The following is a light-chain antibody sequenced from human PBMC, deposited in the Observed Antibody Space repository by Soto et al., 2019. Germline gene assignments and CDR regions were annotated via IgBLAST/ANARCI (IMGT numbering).Light chain of an antibody. CDR3: VPAQLHWK. Sequence: QMTQAASTLSATVGDRVTITSRASQNIRSRLAWFQQKPGKAPKLLIYDASSLESGVPQRFSGSRSGTEVTLTFIILQTDDFSPYFWVPAQLHWKLAEGTKVDIK. CDR2: DAS. CDR1: QNIRSR. J-gene: IGKJ1*01. V-gene: IGKV1-5*01.